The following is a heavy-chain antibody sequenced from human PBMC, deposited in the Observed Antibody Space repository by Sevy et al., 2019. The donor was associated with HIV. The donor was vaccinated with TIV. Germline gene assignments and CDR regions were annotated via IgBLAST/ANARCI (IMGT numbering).Heavy chain of an antibody. CDR3: VKPAGPYCSSTSCYVRYGYFQH. V-gene: IGHV3-64D*06. Sequence: GGSLRLSCSASGFTFSSYAMHWVRQAPGKGLEYVSAISSNGGSTYYADSVKGRSTISRDNSKNTLYLQMSSLRAEDTAVYYCVKPAGPYCSSTSCYVRYGYFQHWGQGTLVTVSS. D-gene: IGHD2-2*01. J-gene: IGHJ1*01. CDR2: ISSNGGST. CDR1: GFTFSSYA.